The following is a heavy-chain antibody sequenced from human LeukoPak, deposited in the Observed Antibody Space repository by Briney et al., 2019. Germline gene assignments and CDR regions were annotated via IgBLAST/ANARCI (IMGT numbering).Heavy chain of an antibody. V-gene: IGHV3-20*04. CDR1: GFTFDDYG. CDR3: ARDWNDYGDLVVTLGY. J-gene: IGHJ4*02. Sequence: GGSLRLSCAASGFTFDDYGMSWVRQAPGKGLEWVSGINWNGGSTGYADSVKGRFTISRDNAKNSLYLQMNSLRAEDTALYYCARDWNDYGDLVVTLGYWGQGTLVTVSS. D-gene: IGHD4-17*01. CDR2: INWNGGST.